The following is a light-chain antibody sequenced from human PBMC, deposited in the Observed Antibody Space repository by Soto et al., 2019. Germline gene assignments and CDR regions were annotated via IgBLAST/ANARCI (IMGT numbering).Light chain of an antibody. Sequence: DVVMTQSPLSLPVTLGQPASISCRSSQSLVYSDGNTYLNWFHQRPGQSPRRLIHRVSNRDSGVPDRFSGSGSDTDFTLKISRVEAEDVGVYYCMQGSRWPPGMVGQGTKVDSK. CDR1: QSLVYSDGNTY. J-gene: IGKJ1*01. CDR2: RVS. V-gene: IGKV2-30*01. CDR3: MQGSRWPPGM.